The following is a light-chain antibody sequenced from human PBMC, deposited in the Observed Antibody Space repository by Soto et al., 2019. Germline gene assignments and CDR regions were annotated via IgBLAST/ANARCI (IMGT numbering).Light chain of an antibody. J-gene: IGKJ1*01. CDR3: QQYAGSPST. V-gene: IGKV3-20*01. Sequence: EIVLTQSPGTLSLSPGERATLSCRASQTVTSNYLAWYQRKPGQALRLLIYGASSRATDIPDRFSGSGSGTDFTLTITRLEPEDFAVYFCQQYAGSPSTFGQGTKVEIK. CDR1: QTVTSNY. CDR2: GAS.